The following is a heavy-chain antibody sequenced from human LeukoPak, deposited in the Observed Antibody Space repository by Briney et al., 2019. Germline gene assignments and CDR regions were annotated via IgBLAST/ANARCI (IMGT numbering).Heavy chain of an antibody. V-gene: IGHV4-34*01. CDR1: GGSFSGYY. D-gene: IGHD2-2*02. CDR3: ARGPLRYCSSTSCYTIDY. Sequence: SETLSLTCAVYGGSFSGYYWSWIRQPPGKGLEWIGEINHSGSTNYNPSLKSRVTISVDTSKNQFSLKLSSVTAADTAVYYCARGPLRYCSSTSCYTIDYWGQGTLVTVSS. CDR2: INHSGST. J-gene: IGHJ4*02.